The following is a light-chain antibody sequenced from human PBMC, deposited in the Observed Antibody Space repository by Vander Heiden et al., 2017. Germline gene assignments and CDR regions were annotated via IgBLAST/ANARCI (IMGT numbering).Light chain of an antibody. J-gene: IGLJ3*02. CDR2: DDS. V-gene: IGLV3-10*01. Sequence: SSELTQPPSASVSPVQTARITCSGDALPKHKYAYWYQQKSGQAPVLDIYDDSKRPSGIPERFSGSSSGTMATLTLNGAQVEDEADYYCYSTDSTGDHWVFGGGTKLTVL. CDR3: YSTDSTGDHWV. CDR1: ALPKHKY.